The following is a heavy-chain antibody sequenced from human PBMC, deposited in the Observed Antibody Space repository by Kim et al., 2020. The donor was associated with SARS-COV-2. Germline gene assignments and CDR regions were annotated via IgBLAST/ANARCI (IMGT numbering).Heavy chain of an antibody. J-gene: IGHJ4*01. V-gene: IGHV3-30*03. CDR1: GFSFSNYG. CDR3: ARGNGGRTTCTYYFDY. CDR2: ISDDESDK. D-gene: IGHD1-26*01. Sequence: GGSLRLSCAASGFSFSNYGMHWVRQAPGKGLQWVSFISDDESDKYYTDSVKGRFTISRDNSKNTLYLQMSSLRPEDTAVYYCARGNGGRTTCTYYFDYGG.